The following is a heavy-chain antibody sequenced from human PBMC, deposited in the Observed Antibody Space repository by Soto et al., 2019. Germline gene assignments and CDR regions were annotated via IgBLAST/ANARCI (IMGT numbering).Heavy chain of an antibody. CDR2: IYYSGST. CDR1: GGSISSGGYY. CDR3: ARSPPTVTPVRYFDY. V-gene: IGHV4-31*03. J-gene: IGHJ4*02. Sequence: KASETLSLTCTVYGGSISSGGYYWSWIRQHPGKGLEWIGYIYYSGSTYYNPSLKSRVTISVDTSKNQFSLKLSSVTAADTAVYYCARSPPTVTPVRYFDYWGQGTLVTVSS. D-gene: IGHD4-17*01.